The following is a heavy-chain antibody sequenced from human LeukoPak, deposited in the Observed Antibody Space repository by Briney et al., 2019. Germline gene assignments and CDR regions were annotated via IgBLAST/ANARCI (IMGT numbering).Heavy chain of an antibody. CDR2: ISGSGGST. D-gene: IGHD4-17*01. CDR1: GFTFSSYA. J-gene: IGHJ4*02. CDR3: AKDHDYGDYGPYYFDY. Sequence: PGGSLRLSCAASGFTFSSYAMSWVRQAPGKGLEWVSAISGSGGSTYYADSVKGRFTISRDNSKNTLYLQMNSLRAEDTPVYYCAKDHDYGDYGPYYFDYWGQGTLVTVSS. V-gene: IGHV3-23*01.